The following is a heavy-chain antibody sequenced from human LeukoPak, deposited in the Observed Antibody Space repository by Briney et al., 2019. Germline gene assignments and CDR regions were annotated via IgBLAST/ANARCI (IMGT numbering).Heavy chain of an antibody. CDR1: GGTFSSYA. Sequence: GASVKVSCKASGGTFSSYAISWVRQAPGQGLEWMGGIIPIFGTANYAQKFQGRVTITADKSTSTAYMELSSLRSEDTAVYYCARLQSWYLWFGGFFDYWGQGTLVTVSS. V-gene: IGHV1-69*06. D-gene: IGHD3-10*01. CDR3: ARLQSWYLWFGGFFDY. CDR2: IIPIFGTA. J-gene: IGHJ4*02.